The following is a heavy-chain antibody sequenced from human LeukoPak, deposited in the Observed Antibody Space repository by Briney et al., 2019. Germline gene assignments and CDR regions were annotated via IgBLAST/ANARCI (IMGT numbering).Heavy chain of an antibody. Sequence: SETLSLTCTVSGGSISSSSYYWGWNRQPPGKGLEWIGSIYYSGSTYYNPSLKSRVTISVDTSKNQFSLMLSSVTAADTAVYYCARLSRAVAGKDYFDYWGQGTLVTVSS. J-gene: IGHJ4*02. D-gene: IGHD6-19*01. V-gene: IGHV4-39*01. CDR1: GGSISSSSYY. CDR2: IYYSGST. CDR3: ARLSRAVAGKDYFDY.